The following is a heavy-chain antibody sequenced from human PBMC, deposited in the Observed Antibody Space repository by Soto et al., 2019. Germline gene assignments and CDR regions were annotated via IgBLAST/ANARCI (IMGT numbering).Heavy chain of an antibody. CDR1: GLTFSSYA. D-gene: IGHD3-22*01. V-gene: IGHV3-23*01. CDR2: ISGSGGST. J-gene: IGHJ4*02. Sequence: PGGSLRLSCAASGLTFSSYAMNWVRQAPGRGLEWVSAISGSGGSTYYADSVKGRFTISRDNSKNTLYLQMNSLRAEDTAVYYCAKEYFSTGYYYGFDYWGQETLVTVSS. CDR3: AKEYFSTGYYYGFDY.